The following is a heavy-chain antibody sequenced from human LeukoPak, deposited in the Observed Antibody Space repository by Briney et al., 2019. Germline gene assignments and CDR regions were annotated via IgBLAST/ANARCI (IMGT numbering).Heavy chain of an antibody. D-gene: IGHD3-10*01. CDR3: ARDRVVRGVIKYWFDP. J-gene: IGHJ5*02. CDR2: INPSGGST. Sequence: ASVKVSCKASGYTFTSYYMHWVRQAPGQGLEWMGIINPSGGSTSYAQKFQGRVTMTRDTSTSTVYMELSSLRSEDTAVYYCARDRVVRGVIKYWFDPWDLGTLVTVSS. CDR1: GYTFTSYY. V-gene: IGHV1-46*01.